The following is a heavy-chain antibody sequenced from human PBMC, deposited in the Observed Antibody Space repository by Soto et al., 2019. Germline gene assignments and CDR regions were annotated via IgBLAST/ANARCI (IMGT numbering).Heavy chain of an antibody. J-gene: IGHJ4*02. Sequence: EVQLVESGGGLVHSGGSLRLSCAASGFPFSTYGINWVRQAPGKGLEWVSYISSSSSTIHYADSVKGRFTISRDNAKNLLYLQMNSLRAEDTAVYYCARELGYRRGSLTLYYWGQGTLVTVSS. CDR2: ISSSSSTI. V-gene: IGHV3-48*01. CDR1: GFPFSTYG. D-gene: IGHD6-19*01. CDR3: ARELGYRRGSLTLYY.